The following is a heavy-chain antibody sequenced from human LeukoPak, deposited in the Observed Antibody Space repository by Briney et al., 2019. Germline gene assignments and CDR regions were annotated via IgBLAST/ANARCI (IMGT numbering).Heavy chain of an antibody. V-gene: IGHV3-7*01. Sequence: GGSLRLSCAASGFTFSSYWMSWVRQAPGKGLEWVANIKQDGSEKYYVDSVKGRFTISRDNAKNSLYLQMNSLRAEDTAVYYCARYYYDSSGYYRPNFDYWGQGTLVTVSP. CDR2: IKQDGSEK. J-gene: IGHJ4*02. CDR1: GFTFSSYW. D-gene: IGHD3-22*01. CDR3: ARYYYDSSGYYRPNFDY.